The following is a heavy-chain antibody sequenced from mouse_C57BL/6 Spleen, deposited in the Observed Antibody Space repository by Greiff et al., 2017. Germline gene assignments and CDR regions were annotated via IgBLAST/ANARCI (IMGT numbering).Heavy chain of an antibody. CDR3: ARSYAMDY. CDR2: IDPSDSYT. J-gene: IGHJ4*01. CDR1: GYTFTSYW. V-gene: IGHV1-69*01. Sequence: QVQLQQPGAELVMPGASVKLSCKASGYTFTSYWMHWVKQRPGQGLEWIGEIDPSDSYTNYNQKFKGKSTLTVDKSSSTAYMQLISLTSEDSAVYYCARSYAMDYWGQGTSVTVSS.